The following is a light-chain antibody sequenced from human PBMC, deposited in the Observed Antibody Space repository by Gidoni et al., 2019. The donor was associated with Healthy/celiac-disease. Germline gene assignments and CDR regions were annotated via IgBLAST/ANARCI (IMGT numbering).Light chain of an antibody. CDR1: QSVSSD. Sequence: EIVMTQSPATLSVSPGERATLSCRASQSVSSDLAWYQQKPGQAPSLLIYGASTRATGIPARFSGSGSGTEFTLTISSLQSEDFAFYYCQQYNNWPPCTFGQGTKLEIK. CDR2: GAS. CDR3: QQYNNWPPCT. V-gene: IGKV3-15*01. J-gene: IGKJ2*02.